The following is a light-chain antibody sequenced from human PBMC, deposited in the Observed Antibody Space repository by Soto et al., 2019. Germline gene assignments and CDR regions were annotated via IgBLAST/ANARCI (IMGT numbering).Light chain of an antibody. CDR3: QQYGNSPFT. J-gene: IGKJ2*01. V-gene: IGKV3-20*01. CDR1: QSVISSY. CDR2: AAS. Sequence: EIVLTQSPGTLSLSPGERATLSCRASQSVISSYLGWYQQKPGHAPRLLIYAASNRATGIPDRFSGGGSGTDFTLTISRLEPEDFAVYYCQQYGNSPFTFGQGTKLEIK.